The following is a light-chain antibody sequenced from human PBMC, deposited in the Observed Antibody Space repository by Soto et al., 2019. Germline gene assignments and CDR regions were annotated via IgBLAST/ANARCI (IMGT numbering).Light chain of an antibody. CDR2: DAS. J-gene: IGKJ2*01. CDR3: QQLNSYLYT. CDR1: QNINNY. V-gene: IGKV1-33*01. Sequence: DIQMTQSPSSLSASVGDRVTITCQASQNINNYLNWYQQKPGRAPKLLIYDASNLEAGVPSRFRGSGSGTDFTFTIRRLQPEDIATYYCQQLNSYLYTFGQGTKLEIK.